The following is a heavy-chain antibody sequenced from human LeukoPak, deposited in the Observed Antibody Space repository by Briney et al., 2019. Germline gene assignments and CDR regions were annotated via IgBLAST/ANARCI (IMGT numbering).Heavy chain of an antibody. D-gene: IGHD3-3*01. V-gene: IGHV3-21*01. CDR3: ARDTSKRFLEWLLGY. CDR2: ISASSKSI. CDR1: GFTFSSHD. Sequence: PGGSLRLSCATSGFTFSSHDMNWVRQAPGKGLEWVSSISASSKSIDYADSVKGRFTISRDNSKNTLYLQMNSLRAEDTAVYYCARDTSKRFLEWLLGYWGQGTLVTVSS. J-gene: IGHJ4*02.